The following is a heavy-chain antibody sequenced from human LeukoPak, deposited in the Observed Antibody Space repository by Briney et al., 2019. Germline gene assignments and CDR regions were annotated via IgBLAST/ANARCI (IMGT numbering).Heavy chain of an antibody. CDR1: GGSISSGGYS. CDR2: IYHSGST. Sequence: PSQTLSLTCAVSGGSISSGGYSWSWIRQPPGKGLEWIGYIYHSGSTYYNPSLKSRVTISVDRSKNQFSLKLSSVTAADTAVYYCAREGSGSYYGGYYYYGMDVWGQGTTVTVSS. V-gene: IGHV4-30-2*01. J-gene: IGHJ6*02. CDR3: AREGSGSYYGGYYYYGMDV. D-gene: IGHD3-10*01.